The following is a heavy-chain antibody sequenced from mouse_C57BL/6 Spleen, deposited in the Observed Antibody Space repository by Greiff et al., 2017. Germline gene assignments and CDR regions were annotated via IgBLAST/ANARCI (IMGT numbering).Heavy chain of an antibody. D-gene: IGHD3-3*01. CDR1: GYTFTSYG. CDR3: ARRGLDYAMDY. CDR2: IYPRSGNT. J-gene: IGHJ4*01. Sequence: QVQLQQSGAELARPGASVKLSCKASGYTFTSYGISWVKQRTGQGLEWIGEIYPRSGNTYYNEKFKGKATLTADKSSSTAYMELRSLTSEDSAVYFCARRGLDYAMDYWGQGTSVTFSS. V-gene: IGHV1-81*01.